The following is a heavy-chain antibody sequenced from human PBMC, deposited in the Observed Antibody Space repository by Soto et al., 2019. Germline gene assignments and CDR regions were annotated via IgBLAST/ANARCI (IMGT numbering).Heavy chain of an antibody. D-gene: IGHD3-10*02. CDR1: GGSISSGGYY. V-gene: IGHV4-31*01. CDR3: ARADYYGRRLGGPFDY. J-gene: IGHJ4*02. Sequence: QVQLQESGPGLVKPSQTLSLTCTVSGGSISSGGYYWSWIRQHPGKGLEWIGYIYYSGSTYYNPSLTSLVTISVDTSKNQFSLKLSSVTAADTAVYYCARADYYGRRLGGPFDYWGQGTLVTVSS. CDR2: IYYSGST.